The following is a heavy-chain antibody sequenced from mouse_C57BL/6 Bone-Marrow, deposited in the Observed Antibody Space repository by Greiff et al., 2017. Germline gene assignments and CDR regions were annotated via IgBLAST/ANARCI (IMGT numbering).Heavy chain of an antibody. CDR2: ISNGGGST. CDR3: ARGDSFPWDY. CDR1: GFTFSDYY. Sequence: EVPVVESGGGLVQPGGSLKLSCAASGFTFSDYYMYWVRQTPEKRLEWVAYISNGGGSTYYPDTVKGRFTISRENAKNTLYLQMSRLKAENTAMYYCARGDSFPWDYWGQGTSVTVSS. D-gene: IGHD3-2*01. V-gene: IGHV5-12*01. J-gene: IGHJ4*01.